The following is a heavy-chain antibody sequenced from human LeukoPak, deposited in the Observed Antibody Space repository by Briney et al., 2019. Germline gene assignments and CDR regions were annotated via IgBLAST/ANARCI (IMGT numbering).Heavy chain of an antibody. J-gene: IGHJ4*02. Sequence: PGGSLRLSCAASGFSFTAYSMNWVRQAPGRGLEWISYIGPGGDIYYADSVTGRFTVSRDTAKNSLYLQMNGLRVGDTAVYYCARRFDSWGQGTLVTASS. CDR3: ARRFDS. CDR2: IGPGGDI. V-gene: IGHV3-48*01. CDR1: GFSFTAYS.